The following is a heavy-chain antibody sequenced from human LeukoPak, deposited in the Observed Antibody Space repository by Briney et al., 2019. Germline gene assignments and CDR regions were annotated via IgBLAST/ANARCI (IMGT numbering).Heavy chain of an antibody. V-gene: IGHV3-66*04. J-gene: IGHJ4*02. D-gene: IGHD5-24*01. Sequence: GGSLRLSCAASGFTVSSNYMSWVRQAPGKGLEWASVIYSGGSTYYADSVKGRFTISRDNSKNTLFLQMNSLGAEDTAVYYCARHPRTITRYFDYWGQGTLVTVSS. CDR1: GFTVSSNY. CDR3: ARHPRTITRYFDY. CDR2: IYSGGST.